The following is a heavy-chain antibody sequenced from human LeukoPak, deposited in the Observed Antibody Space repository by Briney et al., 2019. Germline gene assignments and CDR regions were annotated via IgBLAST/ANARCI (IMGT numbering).Heavy chain of an antibody. CDR3: ARGGAARPDY. J-gene: IGHJ4*02. Sequence: GGSLRLSCAASGFTFSNYGMNWVRQAPGKGLEWVSYISSNSRNIDYAHSVKGRFTISGDNGKNSLYLQMNGLRVEDTAIYYCARGGAARPDYWGQGTLVTVSS. CDR1: GFTFSNYG. CDR2: ISSNSRNI. V-gene: IGHV3-48*01. D-gene: IGHD6-6*01.